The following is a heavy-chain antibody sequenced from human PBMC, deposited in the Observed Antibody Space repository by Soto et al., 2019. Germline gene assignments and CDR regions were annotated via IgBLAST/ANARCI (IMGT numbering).Heavy chain of an antibody. D-gene: IGHD2-2*01. CDR1: GGSISSGGYY. CDR3: TRVVPAALNWFDP. Sequence: TLSLTCTVSGGSISSGGYYWSRIRQHPGKGLEWIGYIYYSGSTYYNPSLKSRVTISVDTSKNQFSLKLSSVTAADTAVYYCTRVVPAALNWFDPWGQGTLVTVSS. J-gene: IGHJ5*02. V-gene: IGHV4-31*03. CDR2: IYYSGST.